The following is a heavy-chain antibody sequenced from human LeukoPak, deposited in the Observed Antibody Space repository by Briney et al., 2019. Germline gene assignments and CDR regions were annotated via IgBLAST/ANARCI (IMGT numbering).Heavy chain of an antibody. J-gene: IGHJ3*02. CDR3: ARHVYILTGYVSIDAFDI. V-gene: IGHV5-51*01. Sequence: GESLKISCKGSGYSFTSYWIGWVREMPGKGLEWMGIIYPGDSDTRYSPSFQGQVTISADKSISTAYLQWSSVKASDNAMYYCARHVYILTGYVSIDAFDIWGQGTMVTVSS. CDR1: GYSFTSYW. CDR2: IYPGDSDT. D-gene: IGHD3-9*01.